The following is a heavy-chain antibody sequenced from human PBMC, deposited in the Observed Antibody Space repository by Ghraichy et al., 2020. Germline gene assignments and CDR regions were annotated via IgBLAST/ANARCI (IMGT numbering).Heavy chain of an antibody. V-gene: IGHV1-8*01. CDR2: LSPHSGNT. CDR1: GYTFTSSD. J-gene: IGHJ6*03. D-gene: IGHD3-16*01. CDR3: AREGEHFYYMDV. Sequence: ASVKVSCEAHGYTFTSSDINWVRQAPGQGLEWMGWLSPHSGNTGYAQTFQGRVTMTRNISTSTAYLELSGLRYDDTAMYFCAREGEHFYYMDVWGKGTTVTVSS.